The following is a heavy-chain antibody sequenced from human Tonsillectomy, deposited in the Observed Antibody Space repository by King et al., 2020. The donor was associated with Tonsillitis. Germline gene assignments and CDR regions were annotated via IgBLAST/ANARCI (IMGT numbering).Heavy chain of an antibody. Sequence: QFTLKESGPVLVKPTETLTLTCTVSGFSLSDPRVGVTWIRQPPGKALEWLAHIFSNDEKSYSTSLKSRLTISKDTSKSQVVLTMTNMDPVDTATYFCARIQLKYEYDTIGDNWFDPWGQGILVTVSS. CDR2: IFSNDEK. CDR1: GFSLSDPRVG. D-gene: IGHD3-22*01. CDR3: ARIQLKYEYDTIGDNWFDP. V-gene: IGHV2-26*01. J-gene: IGHJ5*02.